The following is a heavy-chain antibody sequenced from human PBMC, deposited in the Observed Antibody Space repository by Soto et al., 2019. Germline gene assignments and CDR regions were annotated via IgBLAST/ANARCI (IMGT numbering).Heavy chain of an antibody. Sequence: QVQLLESGGGVVQPGGSLRLSCTTSGFTFSTFALQWVRQGPGKGLEWVAIIWPDGNDKYYADSVKGRFTISSDSSKNFVVLQINSLGGGDTGWYYCGGGLSCVNGGRYNLGLFGPWGLGTLVTVSS. CDR3: GGGLSCVNGGRYNLGLFGP. CDR1: GFTFSTFA. J-gene: IGHJ5*02. D-gene: IGHD1-1*01. CDR2: IWPDGNDK. V-gene: IGHV3-33*01.